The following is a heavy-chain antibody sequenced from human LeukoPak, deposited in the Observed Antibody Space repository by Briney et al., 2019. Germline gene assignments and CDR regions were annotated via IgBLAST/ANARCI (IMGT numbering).Heavy chain of an antibody. V-gene: IGHV4-39*07. Sequence: PSETLSLTCTVSGGSISSSSYYWGWIRQPPGKGLEWIGSIYYSGSTYYNPSLKSRVTISVDTSKNQFSLKLSSVTAADTAVYYCARSQMGYYYYMDVWGKGTTVTISS. J-gene: IGHJ6*03. CDR2: IYYSGST. CDR3: ARSQMGYYYYMDV. D-gene: IGHD5-24*01. CDR1: GGSISSSSYY.